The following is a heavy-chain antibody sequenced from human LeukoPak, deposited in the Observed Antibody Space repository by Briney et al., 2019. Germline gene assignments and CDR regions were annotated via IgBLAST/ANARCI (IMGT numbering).Heavy chain of an antibody. CDR3: AKDRGWCFEY. CDR1: GFTFSSSD. J-gene: IGHJ4*02. Sequence: GGSLRLSCAASGFTFSSSDIHWVRKAPGKGLEWVAFISYDGSDKYYAESVKGRFTVSRDNSKHTLYLQMNSLRVEDTAVYYCAKDRGWCFEYWGQGTLVTVSS. CDR2: ISYDGSDK. V-gene: IGHV3-30*18. D-gene: IGHD6-19*01.